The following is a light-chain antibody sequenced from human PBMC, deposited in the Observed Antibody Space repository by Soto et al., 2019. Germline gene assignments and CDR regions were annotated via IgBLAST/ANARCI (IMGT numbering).Light chain of an antibody. Sequence: ELTQPPSVSVAPGQTARITCGGDKLGSKIVHWYKQRPGQAPVAVVFDATDRPSGIPDRFSASRSGDTATLTISRVDAGDEADYFCQVWASTAEFFVFGSGTKVTVL. J-gene: IGLJ1*01. CDR1: KLGSKI. CDR2: DAT. V-gene: IGLV3-21*02. CDR3: QVWASTAEFFV.